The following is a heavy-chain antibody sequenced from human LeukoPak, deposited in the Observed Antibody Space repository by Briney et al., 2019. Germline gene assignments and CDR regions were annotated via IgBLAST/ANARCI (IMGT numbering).Heavy chain of an antibody. D-gene: IGHD2-15*01. Sequence: PSETLSHTCTVSGGSISSYYWSWIRQPPGKGLEWIGYIYTSGSTNYNPSLKSRVTISVDTSKNQFSLKLSSVTAADTAVYYCARHGLGYCSGGSCYTQELPNYYYYYVDVWGKGTTVTVSS. CDR2: IYTSGST. CDR1: GGSISSYY. V-gene: IGHV4-4*09. J-gene: IGHJ6*03. CDR3: ARHGLGYCSGGSCYTQELPNYYYYYVDV.